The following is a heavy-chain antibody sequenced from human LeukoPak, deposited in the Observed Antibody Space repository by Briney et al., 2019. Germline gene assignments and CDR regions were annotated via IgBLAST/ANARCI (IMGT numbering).Heavy chain of an antibody. CDR3: ARGIYDGFDI. CDR1: GFTFSSYG. CDR2: IWYDGSDK. Sequence: PGGSLRLSYAASGFTFSSYGMHWVRQAPGKGLEWVAVIWYDGSDKYYGDSVKGRFTISRDNSKNTLYLQMNSLRVEDTAVYYCARGIYDGFDIWGQGTMVTVSS. D-gene: IGHD2/OR15-2a*01. J-gene: IGHJ3*02. V-gene: IGHV3-33*01.